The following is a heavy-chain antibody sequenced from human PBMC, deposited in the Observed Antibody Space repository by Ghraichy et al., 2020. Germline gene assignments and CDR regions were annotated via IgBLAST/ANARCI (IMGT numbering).Heavy chain of an antibody. CDR2: IKEDGSEK. J-gene: IGHJ4*02. V-gene: IGHV3-7*01. Sequence: GGSLRLSCAASGFTFSSHWMGWVRQAPGKGLEWVANIKEDGSEKYYEESVQGRFSISRDNAENSLSLQMNSLRAEDTAVYYCVRDIRGSGSWHSDCWGQGTLVTVSS. D-gene: IGHD6-13*01. CDR1: GFTFSSHW. CDR3: VRDIRGSGSWHSDC.